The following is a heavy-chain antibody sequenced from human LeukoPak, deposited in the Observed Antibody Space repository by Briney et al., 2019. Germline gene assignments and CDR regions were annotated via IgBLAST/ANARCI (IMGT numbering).Heavy chain of an antibody. D-gene: IGHD6-19*01. J-gene: IGHJ4*02. Sequence: PSETLSLTCGVCGGSFSGYYWSWIRQPPGKGLEWIGSIYYSGSTYYNPSLRSRVTISVDTSKNQFSLRLISVTAADTAVYYCARHWDSSGWNFDYWGQGTLVTVSS. CDR1: GGSFSGYY. CDR3: ARHWDSSGWNFDY. V-gene: IGHV4-39*01. CDR2: IYYSGST.